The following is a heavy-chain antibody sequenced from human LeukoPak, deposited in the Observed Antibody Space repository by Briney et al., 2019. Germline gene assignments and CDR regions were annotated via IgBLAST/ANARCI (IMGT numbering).Heavy chain of an antibody. Sequence: SETLSLTCAVSGYSISSGYYWGWIRQPPGKGLEWIGSIYHSGSTYYNPSLKSRVTISVDTSKNQCSLKLSSVTAADTAVYYCARLAITIFGVVTHWYFDLWGRGTLVTVSS. CDR3: ARLAITIFGVVTHWYFDL. CDR2: IYHSGST. CDR1: GYSISSGYY. J-gene: IGHJ2*01. D-gene: IGHD3-3*01. V-gene: IGHV4-38-2*01.